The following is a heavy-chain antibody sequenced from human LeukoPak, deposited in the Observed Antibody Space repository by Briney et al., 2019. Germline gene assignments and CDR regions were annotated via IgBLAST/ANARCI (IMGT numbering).Heavy chain of an antibody. CDR3: ARDLRCSGGSCHTNWFDP. J-gene: IGHJ5*02. Sequence: GGSLRLSCAASGFTFSSYDMHWVRQATGKGLEWVANIKQDGSEKYYVDSVKGRFTISRDNAKNSLYLQMNSLRAEDTAVYYCARDLRCSGGSCHTNWFDPWGQGTLVTVSS. V-gene: IGHV3-7*01. CDR1: GFTFSSYD. D-gene: IGHD2-15*01. CDR2: IKQDGSEK.